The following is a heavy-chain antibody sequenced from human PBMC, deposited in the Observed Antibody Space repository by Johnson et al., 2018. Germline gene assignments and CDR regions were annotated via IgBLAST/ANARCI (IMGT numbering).Heavy chain of an antibody. Sequence: LVRSGGGLIQPGGSLRLSCEASGFTVSNNYMSWVRQAPGKGLEWVSVIHDGGATYYTDSVKGRFTISRDNSKKTLYLQMNSLRTEDTAMYYCARDWGGETSHYYSYYMDVWGKGTTVTVSS. D-gene: IGHD3-16*01. CDR1: GFTVSNNY. CDR2: IHDGGAT. J-gene: IGHJ6*03. CDR3: ARDWGGETSHYYSYYMDV. V-gene: IGHV3-66*03.